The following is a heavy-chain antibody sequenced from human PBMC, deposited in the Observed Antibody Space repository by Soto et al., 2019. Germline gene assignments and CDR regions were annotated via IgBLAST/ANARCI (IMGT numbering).Heavy chain of an antibody. CDR2: IYSSGYT. CDR1: GGSISGYY. V-gene: IGHV4-59*08. D-gene: IGHD3-3*01. J-gene: IGHJ6*03. Sequence: PSETLSLTCSVSGGSISGYYWSWIRQAPGKGLEWIGYIYSSGYTNYNPSLQSRNTISLDTSKNQFSLRLSSVTAADTAVYYFARQVEEDFWTGYYHYYMDVWGKGTTVTVSS. CDR3: ARQVEEDFWTGYYHYYMDV.